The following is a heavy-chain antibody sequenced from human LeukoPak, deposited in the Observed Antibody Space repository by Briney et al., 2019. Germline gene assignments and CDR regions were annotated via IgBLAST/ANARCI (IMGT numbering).Heavy chain of an antibody. J-gene: IGHJ4*02. Sequence: SQTLSLTCAISGDSVSSNSGSWHWIRQSPSRGLEWLGRTYYRSKWYNDYAVSVNSRITINPDASSNQLSLQLNSVTPEDTAVYYCAREKASMLDYWGQGTLVTVSS. CDR2: TYYRSKWYN. D-gene: IGHD2/OR15-2a*01. CDR3: AREKASMLDY. V-gene: IGHV6-1*01. CDR1: GDSVSSNSGS.